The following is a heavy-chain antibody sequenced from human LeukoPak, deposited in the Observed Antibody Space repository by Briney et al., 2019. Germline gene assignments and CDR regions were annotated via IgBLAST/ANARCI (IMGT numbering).Heavy chain of an antibody. V-gene: IGHV3-20*01. CDR2: INWNGGST. D-gene: IGHD1-26*01. Sequence: GRSLRLSCAASGFTFDDYGMSWVRQAPGKGLEWVSGINWNGGSTGYADSVKGRFTISRDNAKNSLYLQMNSLRAEDTALYHCAREENSGSSFDYWGQGTLVTVSS. CDR1: GFTFDDYG. J-gene: IGHJ4*02. CDR3: AREENSGSSFDY.